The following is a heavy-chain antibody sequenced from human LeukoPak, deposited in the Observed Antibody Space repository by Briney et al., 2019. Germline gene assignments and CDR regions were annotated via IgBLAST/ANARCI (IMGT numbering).Heavy chain of an antibody. V-gene: IGHV4-59*01. CDR3: AAGNLNWNYLAYFDY. CDR2: IYYSGST. D-gene: IGHD1-7*01. Sequence: PSETLSLTCAVYGGSFSGYYWSWIRQPPGKGLEWIGYIYYSGSTNYNPSLKSRVTTSVDTSKNQFSLKLSSVTAADTAVYYCAAGNLNWNYLAYFDYWGQGTLVTVSS. J-gene: IGHJ4*02. CDR1: GGSFSGYY.